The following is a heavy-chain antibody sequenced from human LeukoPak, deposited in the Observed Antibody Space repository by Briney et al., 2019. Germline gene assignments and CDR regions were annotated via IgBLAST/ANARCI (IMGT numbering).Heavy chain of an antibody. CDR1: GFTFRAYG. D-gene: IGHD6-6*01. J-gene: IGHJ4*02. CDR3: AKEKISYSSSSGQGY. CDR2: IRYDGSNK. Sequence: GGSLRLSCAASGFTFRAYGMHWVRQAPGKGLEWVAFIRYDGSNKYYADSVKGRFTISRDNSKNTLYLQMNSLRAEDTAVYYCAKEKISYSSSSGQGYWGQGTLVTVSS. V-gene: IGHV3-30*02.